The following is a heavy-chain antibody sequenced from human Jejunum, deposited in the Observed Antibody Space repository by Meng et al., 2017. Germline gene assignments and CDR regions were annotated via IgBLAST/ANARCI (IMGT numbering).Heavy chain of an antibody. V-gene: IGHV3-33*01. CDR3: ARDIRVTGDYWYLDP. J-gene: IGHJ2*01. D-gene: IGHD7-27*01. CDR1: GFTFSHYG. Sequence: GESLKISCAPSGFTFSHYGMHWVRQAPGKGLEWVGSIWNDGTRTYHIDSVKGRFAISRDNSENTLYLQLSSLRAEDTAVYCCARDIRVTGDYWYLDPWGRGTLVTVSS. CDR2: IWNDGTRT.